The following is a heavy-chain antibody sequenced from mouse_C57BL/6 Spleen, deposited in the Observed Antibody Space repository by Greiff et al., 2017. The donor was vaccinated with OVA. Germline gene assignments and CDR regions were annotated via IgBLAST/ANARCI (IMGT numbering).Heavy chain of an antibody. CDR3: AREDYGSSYGAY. V-gene: IGHV1-55*01. CDR2: ICPGSGST. CDR1: GYTFTSYW. J-gene: IGHJ3*01. D-gene: IGHD1-1*01. Sequence: QVQLQQPGAELVKPGASVKMSCKASGYTFTSYWITWVKQRPGQGLEWIGDICPGSGSTNYNEKFKSKATLTVDTSSSTAYMQLSSLTSEDSAVYYCAREDYGSSYGAYWGQGTLVTVSA.